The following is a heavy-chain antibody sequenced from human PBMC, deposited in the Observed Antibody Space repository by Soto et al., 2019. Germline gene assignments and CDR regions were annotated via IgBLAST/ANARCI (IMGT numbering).Heavy chain of an antibody. CDR1: GGSISSYY. V-gene: IGHV4-59*01. J-gene: IGHJ5*02. Sequence: PSETLSLTCTVSGGSISSYYWSWIRQPPGKGLEWIGYIYYSGSTNYNPSLKSRVTISVDTSKNQFSLKLSSVTAADTAVYYCARVSIVVVPAAGMWFDPWGQGTLVTVSS. D-gene: IGHD2-2*01. CDR3: ARVSIVVVPAAGMWFDP. CDR2: IYYSGST.